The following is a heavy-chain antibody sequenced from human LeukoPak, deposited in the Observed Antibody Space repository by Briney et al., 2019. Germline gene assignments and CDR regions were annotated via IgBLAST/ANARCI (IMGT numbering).Heavy chain of an antibody. V-gene: IGHV1-69*04. D-gene: IGHD4-17*01. CDR3: ARENYGDYEPHRDY. CDR1: GGTFSSYA. CDR2: TIPIFGIA. Sequence: ASVKVSCKASGGTFSSYAISWVRQAPGQGLEWMGRTIPIFGIANYAQKFHGRVTITADKSTSTAYMELSSLRSEDTAVYYCARENYGDYEPHRDYWGQGTLVTVSS. J-gene: IGHJ4*02.